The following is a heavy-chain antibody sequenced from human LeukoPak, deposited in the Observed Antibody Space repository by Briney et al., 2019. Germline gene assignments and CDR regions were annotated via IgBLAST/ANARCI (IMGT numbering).Heavy chain of an antibody. J-gene: IGHJ4*02. V-gene: IGHV3-30*02. CDR2: IRYDGNNK. CDR1: GFTFSSYG. CDR3: AKDHLAARSYYFDY. Sequence: GGSLRLSCAASGFTFSSYGMHWVRQAPGKGLEWVAFIRYDGNNKYYADSVKGRFTISRDNSKNTLYLQMNSLRAEDTAVYYCAKDHLAARSYYFDYWGQGTLVTVSS. D-gene: IGHD6-6*01.